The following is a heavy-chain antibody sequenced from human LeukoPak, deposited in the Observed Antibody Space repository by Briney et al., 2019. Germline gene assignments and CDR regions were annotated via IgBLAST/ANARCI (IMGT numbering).Heavy chain of an antibody. J-gene: IGHJ4*02. CDR3: ASSRDRGGGSCFDY. V-gene: IGHV1-8*01. Sequence: GASVKVSCKASGYTFTSYDINWVRQATGQGLEWMGWMNPNSGNTGYAQKFQGRVTMTRNTSISTAYMELSSLRSEDTAVYYCASSRDRGGGSCFDYWGQGTLVTVSS. D-gene: IGHD2-15*01. CDR2: MNPNSGNT. CDR1: GYTFTSYD.